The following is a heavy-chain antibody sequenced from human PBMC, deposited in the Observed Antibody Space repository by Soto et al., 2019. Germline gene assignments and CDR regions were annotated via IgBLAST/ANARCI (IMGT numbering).Heavy chain of an antibody. CDR2: IGTAGDT. CDR1: GFTFSSYD. V-gene: IGHV3-13*04. CDR3: AKGRTYYYYAVDV. Sequence: PGGSLRLSCAASGFTFSSYDMHWVRQATGKGLEWVSAIGTAGDTYYPGSVKGRFTISRDNAKKSLYLQMNSLRVEDMALYYCAKGRTYYYYAVDVWGQGTTVTSP. J-gene: IGHJ6*02.